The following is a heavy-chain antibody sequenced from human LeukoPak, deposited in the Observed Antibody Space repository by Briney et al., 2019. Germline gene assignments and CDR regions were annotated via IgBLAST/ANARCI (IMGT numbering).Heavy chain of an antibody. D-gene: IGHD2-2*02. J-gene: IGHJ4*02. Sequence: GRSLRLSCAASGFTFDDYAMHWVRQDPGKGLEWVSGISWNSGSIGYADSVKGRFTISRDNAKNTLYLQMNSLRAEDTAVYYCAREGQEIPYFDYWGQGTLVTVSS. CDR3: AREGQEIPYFDY. CDR1: GFTFDDYA. CDR2: ISWNSGSI. V-gene: IGHV3-9*01.